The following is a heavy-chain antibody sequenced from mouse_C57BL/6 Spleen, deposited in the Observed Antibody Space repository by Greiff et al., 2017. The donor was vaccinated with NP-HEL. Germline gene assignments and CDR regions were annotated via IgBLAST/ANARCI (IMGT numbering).Heavy chain of an antibody. V-gene: IGHV14-1*01. D-gene: IGHD2-1*01. CDR3: TRIYYGNYAEYYYAMDY. Sequence: EVQLQQSGAELVRPGASVKLSCTASGFNIKDYYMHWVKQRPEQGLEWIGRIDPEDGDTEYAPKFQGKATMTADTSSNTAYLQLSSLTSEDTAVYYCTRIYYGNYAEYYYAMDYWGQGTSVTVSS. J-gene: IGHJ4*01. CDR1: GFNIKDYY. CDR2: IDPEDGDT.